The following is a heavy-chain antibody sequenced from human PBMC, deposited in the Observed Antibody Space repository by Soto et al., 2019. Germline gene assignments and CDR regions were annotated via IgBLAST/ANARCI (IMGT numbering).Heavy chain of an antibody. CDR1: GFTFSSYS. V-gene: IGHV3-21*01. CDR3: ARGSYDFWSGYYNYYYYGMDV. D-gene: IGHD3-3*01. Sequence: EVQLVESGGGLVKPGGSLRLSCAASGFTFSSYSMNWVRQAPGKGLEWVSSISSSSSYIYYADSVKGRFTISRDNAKNSLYLQMNSLRAEDTAVYCCARGSYDFWSGYYNYYYYGMDVWGQGTTVTVSS. J-gene: IGHJ6*02. CDR2: ISSSSSYI.